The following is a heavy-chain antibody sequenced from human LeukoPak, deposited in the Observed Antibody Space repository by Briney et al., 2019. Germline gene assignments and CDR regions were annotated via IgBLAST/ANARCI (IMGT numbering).Heavy chain of an antibody. CDR2: IGTAGDT. J-gene: IGHJ4*02. D-gene: IGHD3-3*01. CDR1: GFTFSNYD. CDR3: ARDTHVLRLLEWLLPHYFDY. Sequence: GGSLRLSCAASGFTFSNYDMHWVRQVTGKGLEWVSAIGTAGDTYYPDSVKGRFTISREDAMNSLYLQMNSLRAGDTAVYYCARDTHVLRLLEWLLPHYFDYWGQGTLVTVSS. V-gene: IGHV3-13*01.